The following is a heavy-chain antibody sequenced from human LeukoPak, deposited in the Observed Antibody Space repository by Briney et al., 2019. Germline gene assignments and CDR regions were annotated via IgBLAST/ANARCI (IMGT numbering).Heavy chain of an antibody. CDR1: GFTFSSHT. J-gene: IGHJ6*04. V-gene: IGHV3-21*01. CDR2: ISSSSSYI. CDR3: AELGITMIGGV. Sequence: GGSLRLSCAASGFTFSSHTINWVRQAPGKGLEWVSSISSSSSYIYYADSVKGRLTISRDNAKNSLYLQMNSLRAEDTAVYYCAELGITMIGGVWGKGTTVTISS. D-gene: IGHD3-10*02.